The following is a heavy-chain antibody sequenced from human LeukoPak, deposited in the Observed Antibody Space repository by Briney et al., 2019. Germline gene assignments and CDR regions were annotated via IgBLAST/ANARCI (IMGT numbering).Heavy chain of an antibody. V-gene: IGHV3-7*01. CDR1: GFNFGTYW. Sequence: PGGSLRLSCTADGFNFGTYWMSWVRQSPEKGLEFVANIKYDDTVKNYVDSVKGRFTISRDNPSNSVYLQMDSLRPEDTALYYCARDPDSSAFDYWGQGAQVTVSS. D-gene: IGHD2-15*01. CDR3: ARDPDSSAFDY. J-gene: IGHJ4*02. CDR2: IKYDDTVK.